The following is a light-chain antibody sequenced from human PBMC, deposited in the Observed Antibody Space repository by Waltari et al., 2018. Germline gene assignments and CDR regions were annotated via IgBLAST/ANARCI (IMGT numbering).Light chain of an antibody. J-gene: IGLJ2*01. V-gene: IGLV2-23*02. CDR3: SSYAGSSKGV. CDR1: SSDVGNYKR. CDR2: AVS. Sequence: QSALTQPASVSGSPGQSITISCTGTSSDVGNYKRVYWYQQHPGKAPKLMIYAVSKRPSGVSGRFSGSMSGDMASLTISGLQPEDEAEYFCSSYAGSSKGVFGGGTKVTVL.